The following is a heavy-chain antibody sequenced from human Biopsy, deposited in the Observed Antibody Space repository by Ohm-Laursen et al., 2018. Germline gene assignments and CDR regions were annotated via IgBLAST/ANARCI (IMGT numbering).Heavy chain of an antibody. J-gene: IGHJ6*02. CDR3: VRSNYHYYGFDV. CDR2: TYYSGST. CDR1: GGSLSRDY. V-gene: IGHV4-59*07. Sequence: SDTLSLTCTVSGGSLSRDYRAWIRQPPAKGLKGIGYTYYSGSTNYNPSLNSRVTIAVDTSKNQFLLRLTSVTAADTAVYYCVRSNYHYYGFDVWGQGTTVTVSS.